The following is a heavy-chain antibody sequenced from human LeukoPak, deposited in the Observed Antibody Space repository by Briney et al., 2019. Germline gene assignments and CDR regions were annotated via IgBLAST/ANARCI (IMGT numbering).Heavy chain of an antibody. V-gene: IGHV1-69*04. J-gene: IGHJ4*02. CDR3: ARDGWYSSSAHMHFDY. CDR1: GGTFSTYA. Sequence: SVKVSCKASGGTFSTYAFSWVRQAPGQGLEWLGRIVPMVDIRQYAQKFQDRVTITADKSTSTAYMELSSLRSEDTAVYYCARDGWYSSSAHMHFDYWGQGTLVTVSS. D-gene: IGHD6-6*01. CDR2: IVPMVDIR.